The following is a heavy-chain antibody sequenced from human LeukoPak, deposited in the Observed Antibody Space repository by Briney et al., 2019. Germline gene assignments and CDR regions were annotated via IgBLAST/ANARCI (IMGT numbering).Heavy chain of an antibody. J-gene: IGHJ4*02. CDR3: ARDGGYSSSWPLDY. Sequence: GGSLRLSCAASGFTFSSYWMHWVRHAPGKGLVWVSRINSDGSSTSYADSVKGRFTISRDNAKNTQYLQMNSLRAEDTAVYYCARDGGYSSSWPLDYWGQGTLVTVSS. CDR2: INSDGSST. CDR1: GFTFSSYW. D-gene: IGHD6-13*01. V-gene: IGHV3-74*01.